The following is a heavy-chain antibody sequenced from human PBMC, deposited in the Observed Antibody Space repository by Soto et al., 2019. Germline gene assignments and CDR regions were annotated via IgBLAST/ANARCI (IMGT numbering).Heavy chain of an antibody. J-gene: IGHJ4*02. CDR3: GVRSSGWYFDY. CDR2: ISGSGGST. CDR1: GFTFSSYA. V-gene: IGHV3-23*01. Sequence: EVQLLESGGGLVQPGGSLRLSCAASGFTFSSYAMNWVRQAPGKGLEWVSVISGSGGSTYYADSVKGRFTISRDNSKNTLYLQMNLLRAQDTAVYYFGVRSSGWYFDYWGQGTLVTVSS. D-gene: IGHD6-19*01.